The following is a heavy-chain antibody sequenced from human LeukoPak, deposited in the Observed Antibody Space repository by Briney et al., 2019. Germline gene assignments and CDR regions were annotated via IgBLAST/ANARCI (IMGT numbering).Heavy chain of an antibody. CDR2: ISGSGGST. CDR3: AKSYSVTTSINWFDP. J-gene: IGHJ5*02. D-gene: IGHD4-17*01. Sequence: PGGSLRLSCAASGFTFSSYAMSWVRQAPGKGLEWVSAISGSGGSTYYADSVKGRFTISRDNSKNTLYLQMNSLRAEDTAVYYCAKSYSVTTSINWFDPWGQGTLVTVSS. CDR1: GFTFSSYA. V-gene: IGHV3-23*01.